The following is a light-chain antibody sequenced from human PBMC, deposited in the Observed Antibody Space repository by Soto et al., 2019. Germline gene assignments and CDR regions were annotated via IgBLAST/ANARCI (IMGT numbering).Light chain of an antibody. CDR3: CSCTSDPSLI. CDR2: EVT. CDR1: SNDVGDYKY. V-gene: IGLV2-14*01. Sequence: QSVLTQPASASRPPEQSISISCTVTSNDVGDYKYVSWYREDPCKDPKLMIYEVTTRASAVSNRFSGSKSGNTAALTSSGLQGADEADHFLCSCTSDPSLIFGRGTKVTVL. J-gene: IGLJ6*01.